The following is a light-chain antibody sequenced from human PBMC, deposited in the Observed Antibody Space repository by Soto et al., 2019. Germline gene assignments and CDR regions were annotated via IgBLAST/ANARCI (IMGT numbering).Light chain of an antibody. V-gene: IGKV3-20*01. Sequence: EIVLTQSPGTLSLSPGERATLSCRASQSVSSSYLAWYQQKPGQAPRLLIYGASSRATGIPDRFSGSGSGTDLTLTISRLEPEAFAVYYCHQYGSLYTFGQGTKVEIK. J-gene: IGKJ2*01. CDR2: GAS. CDR3: HQYGSLYT. CDR1: QSVSSSY.